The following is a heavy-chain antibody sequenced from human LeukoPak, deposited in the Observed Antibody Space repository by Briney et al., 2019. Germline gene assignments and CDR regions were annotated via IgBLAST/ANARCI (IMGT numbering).Heavy chain of an antibody. D-gene: IGHD3-22*01. CDR1: GGSISSSSYY. CDR3: ARGADSSGYSFDY. Sequence: SETLSLTCTVSGGSISSSSYYWGWIRQPPGKGLEWIGSIYYSGSTYYNPPLKSRVTISVDTSKNQFSLKLSSVTAADTAVYYCARGADSSGYSFDYWGQGTLVTVSS. CDR2: IYYSGST. V-gene: IGHV4-39*07. J-gene: IGHJ4*02.